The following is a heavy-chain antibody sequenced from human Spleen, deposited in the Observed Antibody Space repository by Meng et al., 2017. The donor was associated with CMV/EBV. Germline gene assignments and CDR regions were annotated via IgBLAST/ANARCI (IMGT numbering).Heavy chain of an antibody. CDR3: ARAYGSGTDGLDV. Sequence: SGFNFGDHYMDWVRQAPGKGLEWVGRIRNKANNYATEYAASVKGRFIISRDDLKNSLYLQMNSLKSEDTAVYFCARAYGSGTDGLDVWGQGTMVTVSS. J-gene: IGHJ6*02. V-gene: IGHV3-72*01. CDR2: IRNKANNYAT. D-gene: IGHD3-10*01. CDR1: GFNFGDHY.